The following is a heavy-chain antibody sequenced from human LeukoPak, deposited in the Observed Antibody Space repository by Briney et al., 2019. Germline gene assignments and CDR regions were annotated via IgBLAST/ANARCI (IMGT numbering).Heavy chain of an antibody. Sequence: GGSLRLSCAASGFTFSSYAMSWVRQAPGKGLEWVSRINSDGSSTSYADSVKGRFTISRDNSKNTLYLQMNSLRAEDTAVYYCARAKAAAGNSAFDYWGQGTLVTVSS. CDR3: ARAKAAAGNSAFDY. J-gene: IGHJ4*02. V-gene: IGHV3-74*01. CDR2: INSDGSST. D-gene: IGHD6-13*01. CDR1: GFTFSSYA.